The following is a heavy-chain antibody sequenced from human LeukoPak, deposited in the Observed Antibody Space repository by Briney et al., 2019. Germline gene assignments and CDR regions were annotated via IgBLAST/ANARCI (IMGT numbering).Heavy chain of an antibody. V-gene: IGHV1-18*01. D-gene: IGHD3-10*01. CDR3: ARPIFGRYYGSGSYYLDY. J-gene: IGHJ4*02. CDR1: GYTFTSYG. Sequence: ASVKVSCKASGYTFTSYGISWVRQAPGQGLEWMGWISAYNGNTNYAQKLQGRVTMTTDTSTSTAYMELRSLSSDDTAVYYCARPIFGRYYGSGSYYLDYWGQGTLVTVSS. CDR2: ISAYNGNT.